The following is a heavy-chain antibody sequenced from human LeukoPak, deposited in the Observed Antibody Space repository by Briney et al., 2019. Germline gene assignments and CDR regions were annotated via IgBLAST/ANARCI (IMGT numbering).Heavy chain of an antibody. V-gene: IGHV1-2*02. CDR2: INPNSGGT. D-gene: IGHD4-17*01. CDR1: GYAFTGYY. CDR3: ARDPTVTRHDY. J-gene: IGHJ4*02. Sequence: ASVKVSCKASGYAFTGYYLHWVRQAPGQGLEWMGWINPNSGGTNYAQKFQGRVTMTRDTSISTAYMELSRLRSDDTAVYYCARDPTVTRHDYWGQGTLVTVPS.